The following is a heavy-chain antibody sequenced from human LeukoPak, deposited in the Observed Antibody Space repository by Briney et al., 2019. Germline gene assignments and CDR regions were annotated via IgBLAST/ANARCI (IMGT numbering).Heavy chain of an antibody. D-gene: IGHD3-9*01. CDR3: ARHAAVAYFDILKEEDC. CDR1: GGSISSSSSY. CDR2: IYYSGTT. V-gene: IGHV4-39*01. Sequence: SETLSLTCTVSGGSISSSSSYWGWIRQPPGKGLDWIVSIYYSGTTYHNPSSNRSLTISVNTSTNQFSLKLRSMTEADTAVYYCARHAAVAYFDILKEEDCWGKGTLVTVSS. J-gene: IGHJ4*02.